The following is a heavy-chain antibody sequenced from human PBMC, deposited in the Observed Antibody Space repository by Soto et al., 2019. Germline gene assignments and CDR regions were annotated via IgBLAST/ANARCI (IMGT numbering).Heavy chain of an antibody. D-gene: IGHD3-22*01. CDR2: INPNSGGT. J-gene: IGHJ6*02. V-gene: IGHV1-2*04. Sequence: ASVKVSCKASGYTFTGYYMHWVRQAPGQGLEWMGWINPNSGGTNYAQKFQGWVTMTRDTSISTAYMELSRLRSDDTAVYYCAIDSYYYDSSGYPYNGMDVWGQGTTVTVSS. CDR1: GYTFTGYY. CDR3: AIDSYYYDSSGYPYNGMDV.